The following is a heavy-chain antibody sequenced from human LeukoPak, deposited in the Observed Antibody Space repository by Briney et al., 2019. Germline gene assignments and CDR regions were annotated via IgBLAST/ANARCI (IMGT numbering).Heavy chain of an antibody. J-gene: IGHJ4*02. CDR2: ISSSSSYI. Sequence: GGSLRLSCAASGFTFSSYSMSWVRQAPGKGLEWVSSISSSSSYIYYVDSVKGRFTISRDNAKNSLYLQMNSLRAEDTAVYYCAVGVGANYFDYWGQGTLVTVSS. CDR3: AVGVGANYFDY. V-gene: IGHV3-21*01. CDR1: GFTFSSYS. D-gene: IGHD1-26*01.